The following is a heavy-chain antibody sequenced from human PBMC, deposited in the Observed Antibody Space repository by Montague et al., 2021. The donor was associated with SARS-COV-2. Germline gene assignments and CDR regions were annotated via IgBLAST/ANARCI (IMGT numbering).Heavy chain of an antibody. J-gene: IGHJ5*02. CDR3: ARATRSIVVLNWFDP. CDR2: IYYSGST. Sequence: TLSLTCTVSGGSISSGGYYWSWNRQHPGKGLEWIGYIYYSGSTYYNPSLKSRVTISVDTSKNQFSLKLSSVTAADTAVYYCARATRSIVVLNWFDPWGQGTLVTVSS. D-gene: IGHD3-22*01. CDR1: GGSISSGGYY. V-gene: IGHV4-31*03.